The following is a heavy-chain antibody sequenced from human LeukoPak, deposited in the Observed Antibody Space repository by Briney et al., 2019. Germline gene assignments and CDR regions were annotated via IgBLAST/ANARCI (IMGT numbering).Heavy chain of an antibody. Sequence: GGSLRLSCAASGFTVSSNYMSRVRQAPGKGPEWVSVIYSGGSTYYADSVKGRFTISRDNSKNTLYLQMTRLRAEDTAVYYCARDSVAVAGRDYWGQGTLVTVSS. CDR3: ARDSVAVAGRDY. CDR1: GFTVSSNY. V-gene: IGHV3-53*01. D-gene: IGHD6-13*01. CDR2: IYSGGST. J-gene: IGHJ4*02.